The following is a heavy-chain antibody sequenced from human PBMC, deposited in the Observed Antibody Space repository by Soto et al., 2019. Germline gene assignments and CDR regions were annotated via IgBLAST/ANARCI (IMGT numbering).Heavy chain of an antibody. Sequence: SETLSLTCSVSGGSVSSSRYYWGWIRQPPGKGLEWIGNIYYTGSTYYNPSVKSRVAISVDTSKNQFSLKLNSVTAADTAVYYCARQPTEFSSRWLHLDYWGKGGLVTVSS. CDR2: IYYTGST. V-gene: IGHV4-39*01. CDR3: ARQPTEFSSRWLHLDY. J-gene: IGHJ4*02. D-gene: IGHD6-13*01. CDR1: GGSVSSSRYY.